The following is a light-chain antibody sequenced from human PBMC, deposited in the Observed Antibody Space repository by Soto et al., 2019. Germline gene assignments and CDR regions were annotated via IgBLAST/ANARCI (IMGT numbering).Light chain of an antibody. CDR3: SSYGASSTL. CDR1: SSDIGLYNH. Sequence: QSALTQPASVSGSPGQSITIPCTGSSSDIGLYNHVSWYQQLPGKAPKLLIYDVSYRPSGISDRFSGSKSGNTASLTISGLQPEDEADYYCSSYGASSTLFGGGTKVTVL. CDR2: DVS. J-gene: IGLJ2*01. V-gene: IGLV2-14*03.